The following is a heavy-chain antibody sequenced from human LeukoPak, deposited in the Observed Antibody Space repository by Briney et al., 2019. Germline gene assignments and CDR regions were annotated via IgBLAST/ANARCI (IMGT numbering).Heavy chain of an antibody. Sequence: PGGSLRLSCAASGFTFRTFSMNWVRQAPGKGLQWVSYISSSANIIHYAESLEGRFTISRDNAKNSLHLQMNSLRAEDTAVYYCARGASRSYVMDVWGQGTTVTVS. J-gene: IGHJ6*02. CDR2: ISSSANII. V-gene: IGHV3-48*04. CDR1: GFTFRTFS. CDR3: ARGASRSYVMDV.